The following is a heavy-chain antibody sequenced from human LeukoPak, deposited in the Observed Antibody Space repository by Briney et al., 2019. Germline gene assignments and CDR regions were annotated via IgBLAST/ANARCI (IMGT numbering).Heavy chain of an antibody. V-gene: IGHV3-15*07. CDR2: IISKTDGGTT. J-gene: IGHJ4*02. CDR3: TTGLLGYYDSSGTFDY. D-gene: IGHD3-22*01. CDR1: GFTFSNAW. Sequence: GGSLRLSCAASGFTFSNAWMNWVRQAPGKGLEWVGRIISKTDGGTTDYAAPVKGRFTISRDDSKNTLYLQMNSLKTEDTAVYYCTTGLLGYYDSSGTFDYWGQGTLVTVSS.